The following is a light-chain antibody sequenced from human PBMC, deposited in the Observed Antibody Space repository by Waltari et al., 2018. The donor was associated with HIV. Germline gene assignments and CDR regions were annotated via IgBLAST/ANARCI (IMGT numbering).Light chain of an antibody. J-gene: IGLJ1*01. CDR3: AAWGDSLTSFV. V-gene: IGLV1-47*01. CDR1: SSNIGSNY. CDR2: RNN. Sequence: QSVLTQPPSASETPGQRVTISCSGSSSNIGSNYVYWYQHLPGKAPKLLIYRNNHRPSGVPARFSGSKSGTSASLAISGLRSEDEADYYCAAWGDSLTSFVFGTGTKVTVL.